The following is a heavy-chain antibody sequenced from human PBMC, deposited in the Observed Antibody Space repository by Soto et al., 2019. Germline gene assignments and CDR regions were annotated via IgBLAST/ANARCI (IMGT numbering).Heavy chain of an antibody. V-gene: IGHV1-69*13. CDR3: ASGLSGSYYVYSPLLGPLLFDY. Sequence: SVKVSCKASGGTFSSYAISWVRQAPGQGLEWMGGIIPIFGTANYAQKFQGRVTITADESTSTAYMELSSLRSEDTAVYYCASGLSGSYYVYSPLLGPLLFDYWGQGTLVTVSS. CDR1: GGTFSSYA. J-gene: IGHJ4*02. D-gene: IGHD1-26*01. CDR2: IIPIFGTA.